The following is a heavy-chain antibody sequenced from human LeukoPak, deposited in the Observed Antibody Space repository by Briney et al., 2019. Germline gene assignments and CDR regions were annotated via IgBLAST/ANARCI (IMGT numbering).Heavy chain of an antibody. CDR3: ARGIPLANLVFDF. J-gene: IGHJ4*02. CDR2: ILYGGSS. D-gene: IGHD2-8*02. CDR1: GYSINSQY. Sequence: PSETLSLTCSGSGYSINSQYWSWIRQPPGKELEWIGYILYGGSSSYKPSLRSRVTMSFYTSKNQFSLQLSSVTAADTAVYYCARGIPLANLVFDFWGQGTLVSVSS. V-gene: IGHV4-59*11.